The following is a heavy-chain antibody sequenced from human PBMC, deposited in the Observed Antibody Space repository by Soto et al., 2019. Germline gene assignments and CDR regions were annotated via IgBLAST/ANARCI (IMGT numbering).Heavy chain of an antibody. CDR3: ARDSPMMIVVGLLD. CDR2: MNPNSGNT. D-gene: IGHD3-22*01. J-gene: IGHJ4*02. V-gene: IGHV1-8*01. CDR1: GYTFTSYD. Sequence: GASVKVSCKASGYTFTSYDINWVRQATGQGLEWMGWMNPNSGNTGYAQKFQGRVTMTRNTSMSTVYMELSSLRSEDTAVYYCARDSPMMIVVGLLDWGQGTLVTVSS.